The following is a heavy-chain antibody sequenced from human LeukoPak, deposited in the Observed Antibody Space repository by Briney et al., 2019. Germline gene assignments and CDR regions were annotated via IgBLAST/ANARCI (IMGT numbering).Heavy chain of an antibody. Sequence: ASVKVSCKAAGYTFTGYYMFWVRQAPGQGLEWMGRINPNSGGTNYAQKFQGRVTMTRDTSISTAYMELSRLRSDDTAVYYCARGYCSGGSCYSVEDWFDPWGQGTLVTVSS. D-gene: IGHD2-15*01. V-gene: IGHV1-2*06. J-gene: IGHJ5*02. CDR3: ARGYCSGGSCYSVEDWFDP. CDR1: GYTFTGYY. CDR2: INPNSGGT.